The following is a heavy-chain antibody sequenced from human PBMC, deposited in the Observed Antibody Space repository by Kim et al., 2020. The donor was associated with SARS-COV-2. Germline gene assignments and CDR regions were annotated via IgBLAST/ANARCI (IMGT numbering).Heavy chain of an antibody. J-gene: IGHJ6*03. V-gene: IGHV4-39*01. Sequence: SETLSLTCTVSGGSISSNDYYWDWIRQPPGKGREWIGSISDSGRTYYNPSLKIRVTVAVDTYKNQISLKLSSVTAADAGVYYCARGVFGVVIIPCYYYY. CDR1: GGSISSNDYY. CDR2: ISDSGRT. CDR3: ARGVFGVVIIPCYYYY. D-gene: IGHD3-3*01.